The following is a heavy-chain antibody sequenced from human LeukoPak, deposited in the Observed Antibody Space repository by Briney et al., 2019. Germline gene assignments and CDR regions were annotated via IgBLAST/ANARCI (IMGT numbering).Heavy chain of an antibody. CDR2: IYYSGST. Sequence: SETLSLTCTVSGGSISSGDYYWSWIRQPPGKGLEWIGYIYYSGSTYYNPSLKRRVTISVDTSKNQFSLKLSSVTAADTAVYYCARDLSGGISWFDPWGQGTLVTVSS. J-gene: IGHJ5*02. CDR1: GGSISSGDYY. V-gene: IGHV4-30-4*01. CDR3: ARDLSGGISWFDP. D-gene: IGHD6-25*01.